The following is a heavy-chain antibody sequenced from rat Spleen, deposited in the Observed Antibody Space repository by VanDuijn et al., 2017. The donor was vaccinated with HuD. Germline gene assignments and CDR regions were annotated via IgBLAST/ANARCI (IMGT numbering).Heavy chain of an antibody. CDR1: GFTFTHYY. V-gene: IGHV5-27*01. D-gene: IGHD1-4*01. CDR2: ISPIVGST. J-gene: IGHJ1*01. Sequence: EVQLVESGGGLVQPGGSLKLSCAASGFTFTHYYMAWVRQAPTKGLEWVASISPIVGSTYYRDSVKGRVTISRNNAKSTLYLQMDSLRSEDTATYYCATRPPGDWGPGTMVTVSS. CDR3: ATRPPGD.